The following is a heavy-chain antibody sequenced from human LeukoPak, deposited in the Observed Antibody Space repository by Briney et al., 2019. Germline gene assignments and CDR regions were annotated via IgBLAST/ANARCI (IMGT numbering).Heavy chain of an antibody. D-gene: IGHD3-22*01. CDR1: GGSISSYY. V-gene: IGHV4-59*01. Sequence: SETLSLTCTVSGGSISSYYWSWIRQPPGKGLEWIGYIYYSGSTNYNPSLKSRVTISVDTSENQFSLKLSSVTAADTAVYYCARDYDSSGYDAFDIWGQGTMVTVSS. J-gene: IGHJ3*02. CDR3: ARDYDSSGYDAFDI. CDR2: IYYSGST.